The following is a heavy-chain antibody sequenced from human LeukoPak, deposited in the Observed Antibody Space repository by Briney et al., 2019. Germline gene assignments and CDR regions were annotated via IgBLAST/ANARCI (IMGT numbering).Heavy chain of an antibody. D-gene: IGHD3-10*01. CDR1: GYSISSGYY. CDR2: IYHTGST. CDR3: VLASGTYYRGAVLDY. Sequence: PSETLSLTCSVSGYSISSGYYWGWVRQPPGKGLEWIGSIYHTGSTYYHSSLKSRLTISVDTSKNQFSLRLSSVTAADTAVYYCVLASGTYYRGAVLDYWGQGTLVTVSS. V-gene: IGHV4-38-2*02. J-gene: IGHJ4*02.